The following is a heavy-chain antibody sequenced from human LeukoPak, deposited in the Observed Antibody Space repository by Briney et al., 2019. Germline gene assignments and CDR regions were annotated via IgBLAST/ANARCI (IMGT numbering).Heavy chain of an antibody. CDR3: ATTLNYDFWSGYFHY. V-gene: IGHV1-24*01. D-gene: IGHD3-3*01. CDR2: FDPEDGET. Sequence: ASVKVSCKVSGYTLTELSMHWVRQAPGKGLEWMGGFDPEDGETIYAQKFQGRVTMTEDTSTDTAYMELSSLRSEDTAVYYCATTLNYDFWSGYFHYWGQGTLVTVSS. J-gene: IGHJ4*02. CDR1: GYTLTELS.